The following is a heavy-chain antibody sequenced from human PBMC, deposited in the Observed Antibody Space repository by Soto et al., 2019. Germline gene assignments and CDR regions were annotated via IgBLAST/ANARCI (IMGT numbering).Heavy chain of an antibody. CDR3: ARGPPYYYDSSGYYGFDY. CDR1: GGSISSYY. J-gene: IGHJ4*02. CDR2: IYYSGST. V-gene: IGHV4-59*01. D-gene: IGHD3-22*01. Sequence: SETLSLTCTVSGGSISSYYWSWIRQPPGKGLEWIGYIYYSGSTNYNPSLKSRVAISVDTSKNQFSLKLSSVTAADTAVYYCARGPPYYYDSSGYYGFDYWGQGTLVTVSS.